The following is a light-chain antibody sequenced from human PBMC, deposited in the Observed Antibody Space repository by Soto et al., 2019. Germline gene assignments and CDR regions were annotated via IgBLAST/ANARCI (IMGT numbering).Light chain of an antibody. V-gene: IGLV1-40*01. CDR1: SSNIGTGYD. CDR2: SNA. J-gene: IGLJ1*01. Sequence: QSVLTQPPSVSWAPGQRVTISCTGSSSNIGTGYDVHWYQQLPGTAPKLLIYSNANRPSGVPDRFSGSKSGTSASLAITGLQAEDEADYYCQSYDSSLSSYVFGTGTKVTVL. CDR3: QSYDSSLSSYV.